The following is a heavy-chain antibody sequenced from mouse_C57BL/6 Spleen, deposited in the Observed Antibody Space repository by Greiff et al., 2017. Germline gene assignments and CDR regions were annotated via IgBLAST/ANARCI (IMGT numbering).Heavy chain of an antibody. J-gene: IGHJ3*01. CDR1: GYTFTSYW. Sequence: VQLQQPGAELVRPGSSVKLSCKASGYTFTSYWMDWVKQRPGQGLEWIGNIYPSDSETHYNQKFKDKATLTVDKSSSTAYMQLSSLTSEDSAVYYCARGDSSGYVGVAYWGQGTLVTVSA. V-gene: IGHV1-61*01. CDR2: IYPSDSET. CDR3: ARGDSSGYVGVAY. D-gene: IGHD3-2*02.